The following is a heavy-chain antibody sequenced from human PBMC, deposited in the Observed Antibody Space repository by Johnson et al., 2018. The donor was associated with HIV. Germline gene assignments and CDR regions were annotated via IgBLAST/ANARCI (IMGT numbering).Heavy chain of an antibody. CDR1: GFTFDDYA. Sequence: LVESGGGLVQPGRSLRLSCAASGFTFDDYAMHWVRQAPGKGLEWVSGISWNSGSIGYADSVKGRFTISRDNSKNPRYLQMNSLRAEDKAVYYCAKRTQEAYGPHDAFYFWGQGTMVTVSS. J-gene: IGHJ3*01. V-gene: IGHV3-9*01. CDR2: ISWNSGSI. D-gene: IGHD3-10*01. CDR3: AKRTQEAYGPHDAFYF.